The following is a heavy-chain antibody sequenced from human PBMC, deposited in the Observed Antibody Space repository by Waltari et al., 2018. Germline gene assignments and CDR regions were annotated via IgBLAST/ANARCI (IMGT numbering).Heavy chain of an antibody. D-gene: IGHD2-2*01. Sequence: EVQLLESGGGLVQPGGSLRLSCAASGFTFRIYAMSWVRQAPGKGLGWVSSISDSGGIKYYVDAVRGRFTISRDNSKSTLYLQMNSLRAEDTAVYYCAKRPGYYFDYWGQGTLVTVSS. CDR2: ISDSGGIK. V-gene: IGHV3-23*01. J-gene: IGHJ4*02. CDR1: GFTFRIYA. CDR3: AKRPGYYFDY.